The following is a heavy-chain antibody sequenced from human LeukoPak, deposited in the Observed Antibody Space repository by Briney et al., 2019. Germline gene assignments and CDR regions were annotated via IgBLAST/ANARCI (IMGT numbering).Heavy chain of an antibody. Sequence: GGSLRLSCAASDFTFSSYSMTWVRQAPGKGLEWVSSISSGRSRTNYADSVKGRFTVSRDYAKNSLYLQMNSLRVEDTAVYYCARDPHSSGWGTPIGWFDPWGQGTLVTVSS. CDR1: DFTFSSYS. CDR3: ARDPHSSGWGTPIGWFDP. CDR2: ISSGRSRT. V-gene: IGHV3-21*01. J-gene: IGHJ5*02. D-gene: IGHD6-19*01.